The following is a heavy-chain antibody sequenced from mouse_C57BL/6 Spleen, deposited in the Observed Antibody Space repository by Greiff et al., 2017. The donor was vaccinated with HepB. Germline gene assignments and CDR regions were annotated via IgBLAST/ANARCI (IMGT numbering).Heavy chain of an antibody. V-gene: IGHV1-61*01. Sequence: VQLQQPGAELVRPGSSVKLSCKASGYTFTSYWMDWVKQRPGQGLEWIGNIYPSDSETHYNQKFKDKATLTVDKSSSTAYMQLSSLTSEDSAVYYCARSDYDYDGYAMDYWGQGTSVTVSS. CDR1: GYTFTSYW. CDR2: IYPSDSET. J-gene: IGHJ4*01. D-gene: IGHD2-4*01. CDR3: ARSDYDYDGYAMDY.